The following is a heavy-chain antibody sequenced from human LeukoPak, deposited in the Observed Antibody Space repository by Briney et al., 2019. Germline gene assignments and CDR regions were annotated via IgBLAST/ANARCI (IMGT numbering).Heavy chain of an antibody. V-gene: IGHV1-2*04. CDR1: GYTFTGYY. J-gene: IGHJ4*02. D-gene: IGHD3-10*01. CDR2: INPNSGGT. CDR3: ARDGAVRGVIIDY. Sequence: GASVKVSCKASGYTFTGYYMHWVRQAPGQGLEWMGWINPNSGGTNYAQKFQGWVTMTRDTSISTAYMELSRLRSDDTAVYYGARDGAVRGVIIDYWGQGTLVTVSS.